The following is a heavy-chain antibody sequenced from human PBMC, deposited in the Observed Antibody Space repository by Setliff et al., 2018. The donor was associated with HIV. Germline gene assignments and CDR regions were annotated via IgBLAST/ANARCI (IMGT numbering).Heavy chain of an antibody. CDR1: GYTFTYYY. V-gene: IGHV1-69*13. CDR3: ATDPDGGNSDG. Sequence: SVKVSCKASGYTFTYYYIHWVRRAPGQGLEWMGGIIPIFGTANYAQKFQGRVTITADESTSTAYMELSSLRSEDTAVYYCATDPDGGNSDGWGQGTLVTVSS. CDR2: IIPIFGTA. J-gene: IGHJ4*02. D-gene: IGHD2-21*02.